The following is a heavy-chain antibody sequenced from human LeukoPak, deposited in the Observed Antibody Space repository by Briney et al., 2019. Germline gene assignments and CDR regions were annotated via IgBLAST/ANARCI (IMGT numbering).Heavy chain of an antibody. J-gene: IGHJ6*03. V-gene: IGHV4-39*07. D-gene: IGHD2-15*01. CDR1: GGSISSSSYY. CDR3: ASQNRAYCSGGSCYSGYYYYYYYMDV. Sequence: SETLSLTCTVSGGSISSSSYYWGWIRQPPGKGLEWIGEINHSGSTNYNPSLKSRVTISVDTSKNQFSLKLSSVTAADTAVYYCASQNRAYCSGGSCYSGYYYYYYYMDVWGKGTTVTVSS. CDR2: INHSGST.